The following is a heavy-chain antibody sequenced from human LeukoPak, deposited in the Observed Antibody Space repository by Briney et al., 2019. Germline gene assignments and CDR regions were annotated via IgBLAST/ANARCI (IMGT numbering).Heavy chain of an antibody. CDR2: ISYDGSNK. CDR1: GFTFSSYG. D-gene: IGHD3-22*01. J-gene: IGHJ6*02. Sequence: GGSLRLSCAASGFTFSSYGMHWVRQAPDKGLEWVAVISYDGSNKYYADSVKGRFTISRDNSKNTLYLQMNSLRAEDTAVYYCANENYDSSGYYPPGLYGMDVWGQGTTVTVSS. CDR3: ANENYDSSGYYPPGLYGMDV. V-gene: IGHV3-30*18.